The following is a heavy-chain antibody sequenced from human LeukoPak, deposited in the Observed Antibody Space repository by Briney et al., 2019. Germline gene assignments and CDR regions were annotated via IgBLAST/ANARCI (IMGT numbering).Heavy chain of an antibody. V-gene: IGHV1-69*13. CDR2: IIPIFGTA. CDR3: ARDRTYCSSTSCYTYYYYGMDV. CDR1: GGTFSSYA. J-gene: IGHJ6*04. Sequence: PVKVSCKASGGTFSSYAISWVRQAPGQGLEWMGGIIPIFGTANYAQKFQGRVTITADESTSTAYMELSSLRSEDTAVYYCARDRTYCSSTSCYTYYYYGMDVWGKGTTVTVSS. D-gene: IGHD2-2*02.